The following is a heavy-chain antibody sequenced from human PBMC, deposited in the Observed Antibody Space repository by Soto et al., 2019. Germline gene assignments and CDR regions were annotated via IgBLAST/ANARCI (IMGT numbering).Heavy chain of an antibody. CDR3: AKGRVATTTYYYYYYMDV. CDR2: INWNSGSI. Sequence: DVQLVESGGGLVQPGRSLRLSCGASGFTFHDYAMHWVRQAPGKGLEWVSGINWNSGSIGYADSVKGRFSISRDNAKNSLYLEMNSLRPEDTALYYCAKGRVATTTYYYYYYMDVWGKGTTVTVSS. J-gene: IGHJ6*03. D-gene: IGHD5-12*01. CDR1: GFTFHDYA. V-gene: IGHV3-9*01.